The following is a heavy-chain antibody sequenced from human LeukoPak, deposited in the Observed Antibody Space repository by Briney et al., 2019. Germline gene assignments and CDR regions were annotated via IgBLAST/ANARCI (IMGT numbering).Heavy chain of an antibody. J-gene: IGHJ4*02. CDR1: GGTFNTYA. Sequence: SVKVSCKASGGTFNTYAINWVRQAPGQGLEWMGGIIPIFGTTDYAQKFQGRVTITADESTGTAYMELSSLRSEDTAVYYCAANGYCGTDCYYYFDYWGQGTLVTASS. V-gene: IGHV1-69*13. CDR3: AANGYCGTDCYYYFDY. CDR2: IIPIFGTT. D-gene: IGHD2-21*02.